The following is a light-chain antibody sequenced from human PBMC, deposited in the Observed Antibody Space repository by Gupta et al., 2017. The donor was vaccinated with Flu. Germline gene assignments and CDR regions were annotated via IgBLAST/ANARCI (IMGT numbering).Light chain of an antibody. Sequence: PSSLSARIGDTVAVTCRASQNIDRHVNWYQQRAGKAPTLLIFDASHVQSGVPSRFSGSGSGTDFTLTITSLQIEDFATYYCQQSDTTPYTFGRGTKVDI. CDR2: DAS. CDR1: QNIDRH. J-gene: IGKJ2*01. CDR3: QQSDTTPYT. V-gene: IGKV1-39*01.